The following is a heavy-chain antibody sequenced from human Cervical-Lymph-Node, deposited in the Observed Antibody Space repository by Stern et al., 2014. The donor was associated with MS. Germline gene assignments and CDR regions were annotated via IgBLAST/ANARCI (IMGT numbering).Heavy chain of an antibody. Sequence: LVESGAEAKAPGASMKVSCRASGYIFTDYYLHWVRQATGQGLEWLGWINPNSGGTNYAQNFQGRVTMTRDTSISTAYMELRWLGYADTAVYYCARGSGTAYDLRGDYWGQGTLVTVSS. J-gene: IGHJ4*01. D-gene: IGHD3-3*01. CDR2: INPNSGGT. V-gene: IGHV1-2*02. CDR1: GYIFTDYY. CDR3: ARGSGTAYDLRGDY.